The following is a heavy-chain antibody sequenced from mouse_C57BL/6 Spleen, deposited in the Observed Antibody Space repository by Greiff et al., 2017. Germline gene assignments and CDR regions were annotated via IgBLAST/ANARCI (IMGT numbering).Heavy chain of an antibody. CDR2: IYPGSGST. CDR1: GYTFTSYW. V-gene: IGHV1-55*01. J-gene: IGHJ4*01. Sequence: QVQLQQPGAELVKPGASVKMSCKASGYTFTSYWITWVKQRPGQGLEWIGDIYPGSGSTNYNEKFKSKATLTVDTSSSTAYMQLSSLTSEDSAVYYCAREHYGSSSYAMDYWGQGTSVTVSS. CDR3: AREHYGSSSYAMDY. D-gene: IGHD1-1*01.